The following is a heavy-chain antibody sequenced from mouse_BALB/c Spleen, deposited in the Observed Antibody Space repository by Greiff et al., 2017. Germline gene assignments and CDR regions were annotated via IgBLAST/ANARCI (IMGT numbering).Heavy chain of an antibody. CDR2: IWAGGST. Sequence: VKLVESGPGLVAPSQSLSITCTVSGFSLTSYGVHWVRQPPGKGLEWLGVIWAGGSTNYNSALMSRLSISKDNSKSQVFLKMNSLQTDDTAMYYCARDGGGYAWFAYWGQGTLVTVSA. D-gene: IGHD1-2*01. J-gene: IGHJ3*01. CDR1: GFSLTSYG. CDR3: ARDGGGYAWFAY. V-gene: IGHV2-9*02.